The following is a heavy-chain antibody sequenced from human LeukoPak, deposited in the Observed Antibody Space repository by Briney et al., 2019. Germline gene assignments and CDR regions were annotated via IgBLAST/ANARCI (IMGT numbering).Heavy chain of an antibody. D-gene: IGHD6-6*01. CDR1: GGSFSGYY. CDR3: ARRSIAACPRWFDP. Sequence: SETLSLTCAVYGGSFSGYYWSWIRQPPGKGLEWVGEINHSGSTNYNPSLKSRVTISVDTSKNQFSLKLSSVTAADTAVYYCARRSIAACPRWFDPWGPGTLVTVSS. J-gene: IGHJ5*02. CDR2: INHSGST. V-gene: IGHV4-34*01.